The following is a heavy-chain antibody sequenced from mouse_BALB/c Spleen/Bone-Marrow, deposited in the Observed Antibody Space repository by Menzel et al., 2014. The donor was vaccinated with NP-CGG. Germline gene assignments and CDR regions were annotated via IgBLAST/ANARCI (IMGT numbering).Heavy chain of an antibody. V-gene: IGHV2-9*02. CDR1: GFSLTSYG. J-gene: IGHJ4*01. CDR3: ARDRSYYGMDY. Sequence: QVQLKESGPGLVAPSQSLSITCTVSGFSLTSYGVHWVRQPPGKGLEWLGVIWAGGSTNYNSALMSRLSISKDNSKSQVFLKMNGLQTDDTAMYYCARDRSYYGMDYWGQGTSVTVSS. CDR2: IWAGGST.